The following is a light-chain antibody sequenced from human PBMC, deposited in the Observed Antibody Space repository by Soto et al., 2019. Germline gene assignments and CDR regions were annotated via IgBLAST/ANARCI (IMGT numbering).Light chain of an antibody. CDR1: QSVCSGC. Sequence: ETVFTQSPATLSLSPGERVTLSCRASQSVCSGCLAWYQQKPGQSPRLLMYGASSRATGIPDRFSGSGSGTDFTLTISRLEPEDFAVYYCQHYGTTPWTFGPGTKVGIK. CDR2: GAS. CDR3: QHYGTTPWT. J-gene: IGKJ1*01. V-gene: IGKV3-20*01.